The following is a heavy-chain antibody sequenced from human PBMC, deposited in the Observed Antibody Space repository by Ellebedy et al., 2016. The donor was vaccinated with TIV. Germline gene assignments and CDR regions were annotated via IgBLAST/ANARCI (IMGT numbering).Heavy chain of an antibody. Sequence: MPGGSLRLSCTVSGGAISSSNYYWGRIRLHPGKGLAWFGTIYYSEPTYYNPSLKSRVTISVDTSKNQFSLKLSSVTAADTAVYYCARGSHYMIEVVITSDAFDIWGQGTMVIVSS. CDR2: IYYSEPT. V-gene: IGHV4-39*01. D-gene: IGHD3-22*01. CDR3: ARGSHYMIEVVITSDAFDI. CDR1: GGAISSSNYY. J-gene: IGHJ3*02.